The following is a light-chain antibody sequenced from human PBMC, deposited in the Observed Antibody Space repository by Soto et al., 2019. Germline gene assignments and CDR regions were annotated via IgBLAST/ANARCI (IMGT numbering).Light chain of an antibody. CDR2: DAS. J-gene: IGKJ3*01. V-gene: IGKV1-39*01. CDR3: QQRDT. Sequence: DIQMTQSPSSLSASVGNRVTITCRASQSISTYLNWYQKKPGKAPNLLIYDASRLQSGVPSRFSGSGGGTDFTLTISSLQPDDFATYYCQQRDTFGPGTKVDIK. CDR1: QSISTY.